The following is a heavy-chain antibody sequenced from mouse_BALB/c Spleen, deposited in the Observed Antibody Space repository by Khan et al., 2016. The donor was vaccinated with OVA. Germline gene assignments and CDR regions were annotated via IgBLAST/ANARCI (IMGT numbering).Heavy chain of an antibody. CDR2: INTYTGAP. CDR3: ASGGYWYLDV. CDR1: GYTFTNYG. V-gene: IGHV9-3-1*01. J-gene: IGHJ1*01. Sequence: QIQLVQSGPELKKPGETVTISCKASGYTFTNYGMNWVKQAPGKGLKWMGWINTYTGAPTYADDFKGRFAFSLDTSASTAYLQINNLKNEDTATYCGASGGYWYLDVWGAGTTVTVSS. D-gene: IGHD1-1*02.